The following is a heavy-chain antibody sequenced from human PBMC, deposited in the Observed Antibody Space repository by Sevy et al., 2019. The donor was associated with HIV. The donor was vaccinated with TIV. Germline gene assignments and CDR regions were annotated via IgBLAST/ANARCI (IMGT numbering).Heavy chain of an antibody. Sequence: GGSLRLSCAASGFTFSSYAMDWVRQAPGKGLEWVSTISGSRETTYYADSVKGRFTISRDHYQNTVFLQMNSLGAEDTAVYYCAKTGNGWYELDYWGRGTLVTVSS. V-gene: IGHV3-23*01. CDR1: GFTFSSYA. J-gene: IGHJ4*02. CDR3: AKTGNGWYELDY. D-gene: IGHD6-19*01. CDR2: ISGSRETT.